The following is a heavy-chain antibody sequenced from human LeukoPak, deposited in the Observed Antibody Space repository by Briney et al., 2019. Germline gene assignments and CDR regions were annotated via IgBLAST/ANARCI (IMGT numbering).Heavy chain of an antibody. Sequence: GASVTVSCKASGYTFTSHYMHWVRQAPGQGLEWMGWISAYNGNTNYAQKLQGRVTMTTDTSTSTAYMELRSLRSDDTAVYYCARELRIAARPLDYWGQGTLVTVSS. CDR1: GYTFTSHY. J-gene: IGHJ4*02. D-gene: IGHD6-6*01. CDR2: ISAYNGNT. CDR3: ARELRIAARPLDY. V-gene: IGHV1-18*04.